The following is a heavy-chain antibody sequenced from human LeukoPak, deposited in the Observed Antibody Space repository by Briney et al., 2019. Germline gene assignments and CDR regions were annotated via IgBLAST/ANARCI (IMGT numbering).Heavy chain of an antibody. J-gene: IGHJ4*02. CDR1: GITLSNYG. CDR2: ISDSGGAT. D-gene: IGHD3-22*01. V-gene: IGHV3-23*01. Sequence: PGGSLRLSCAVSGITLSNYGMSWVRQAPGKGLEWVAGISDSGGATNYADSVKGRFTISRDNRKNTLYLQMNSLRAEDTAVYFCAKRGVVIRVILVGLNKQAYYFDSWGQGALVTVSS. CDR3: AKRGVVIRVILVGLNKQAYYFDS.